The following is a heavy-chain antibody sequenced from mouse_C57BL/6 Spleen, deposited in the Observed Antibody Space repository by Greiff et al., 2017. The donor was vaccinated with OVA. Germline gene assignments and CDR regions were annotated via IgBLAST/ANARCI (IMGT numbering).Heavy chain of an antibody. CDR2: ISYDGSN. V-gene: IGHV3-6*01. Sequence: EVKLVESGPGLVKPSQSLSLTCSVTGYSITSGYYWNWIRQFPGNKLEWMGYISYDGSNNYNPSLKNRISITRDTSKNQFFLKLNSVTTEDTATYYCAREEGPGAMDYWGQGTSVTVSS. J-gene: IGHJ4*01. CDR3: AREEGPGAMDY. CDR1: GYSITSGYY.